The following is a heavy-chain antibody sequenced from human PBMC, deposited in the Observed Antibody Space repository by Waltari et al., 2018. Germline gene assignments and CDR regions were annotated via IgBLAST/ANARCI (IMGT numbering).Heavy chain of an antibody. Sequence: QLQLQESGPGLVKPSETLSLTCTVSGGSISSSSYYWGWIRQPPGKGLEWIGSIYYSGSTYYNPALKSRVTISVDTSKNQFSLKLSSVTAADTAVYYCASTGQQLVTEFDYWGQGTLVTVSS. V-gene: IGHV4-39*01. CDR2: IYYSGST. CDR3: ASTGQQLVTEFDY. J-gene: IGHJ4*02. D-gene: IGHD6-13*01. CDR1: GGSISSSSYY.